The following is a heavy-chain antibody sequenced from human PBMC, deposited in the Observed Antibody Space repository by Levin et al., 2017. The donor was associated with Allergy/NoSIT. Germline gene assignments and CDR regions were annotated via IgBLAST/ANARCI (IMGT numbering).Heavy chain of an antibody. J-gene: IGHJ4*02. Sequence: GESLKISCAASGFTFSTYNMNWVRQAPGKGLEWVSYISGSSATIYYADSVKGRFTISRDNAKNSLYLQMNSLRAEDTAVYYCARTTMFGPRADLDYWGQGTLVTVSS. CDR3: ARTTMFGPRADLDY. CDR1: GFTFSTYN. V-gene: IGHV3-48*01. CDR2: ISGSSATI. D-gene: IGHD3-3*02.